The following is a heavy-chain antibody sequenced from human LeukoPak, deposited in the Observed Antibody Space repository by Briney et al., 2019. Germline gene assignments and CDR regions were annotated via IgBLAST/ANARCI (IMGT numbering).Heavy chain of an antibody. CDR3: ARCGHDYGDKSYGY. CDR2: IIPIFGTA. V-gene: IGHV1-69*01. CDR1: GGTFSSYA. Sequence: GASVKVSCKASGGTFSSYAISWVRQAPGQGLEWMGGIIPIFGTANYAQKFQGRVTITADESTSTAYMELSSLRSEDTAVYYCARCGHDYGDKSYGYWGQGTLVTVSS. D-gene: IGHD4-17*01. J-gene: IGHJ4*02.